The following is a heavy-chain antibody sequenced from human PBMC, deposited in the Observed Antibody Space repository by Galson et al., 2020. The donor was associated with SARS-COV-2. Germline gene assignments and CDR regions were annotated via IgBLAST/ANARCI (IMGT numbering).Heavy chain of an antibody. J-gene: IGHJ3*02. D-gene: IGHD4-17*01. CDR2: ISHSGGT. Sequence: SATLSLTCAVSGTTISRGSYSWNWIRQPPGKGMEWNGYISHSGGTYYNPSLKSRVTISGDRSKNQFSLRLSSVTAADTAVYYCARLHYGEYAPEAFDIWGPGTRVTVAS. CDR3: ARLHYGEYAPEAFDI. V-gene: IGHV4-30-2*01. CDR1: GTTISRGSYS.